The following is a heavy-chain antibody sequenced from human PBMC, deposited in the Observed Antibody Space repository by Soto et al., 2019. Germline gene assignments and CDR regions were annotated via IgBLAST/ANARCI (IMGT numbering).Heavy chain of an antibody. CDR2: IYPSVGST. D-gene: IGHD2-2*01. CDR1: GYNFTSYY. CDR3: ARSAIVVVPAADEPYYYYYYMDV. V-gene: IGHV1-46*03. J-gene: IGHJ6*03. Sequence: QVQLVQSGAEVKRPGASVKISCKASGYNFTSYYMHWVRQAPGQGLEWMGIIYPSVGSTSYGQKFQGRVTVTRDTSTSTVYVELSSLRSEDTAVYYCARSAIVVVPAADEPYYYYYYMDVWGKGTTVTVSS.